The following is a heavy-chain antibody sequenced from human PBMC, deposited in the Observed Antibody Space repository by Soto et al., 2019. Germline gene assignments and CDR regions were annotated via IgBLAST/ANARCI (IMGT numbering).Heavy chain of an antibody. D-gene: IGHD2-21*02. V-gene: IGHV4-39*01. J-gene: IGHJ5*02. CDR3: ARHPSDFWFDP. Sequence: QLQLQESGPGLVKPSETLSLTCSVSGGSISSSSYFWGWIRQPPGKGLEWIGSIYYSGSTYYNPSLKCRVTVSVATSKNQFSRKLSSVTAADTAVYYCARHPSDFWFDPWGQGTLVTVSS. CDR1: GGSISSSSYF. CDR2: IYYSGST.